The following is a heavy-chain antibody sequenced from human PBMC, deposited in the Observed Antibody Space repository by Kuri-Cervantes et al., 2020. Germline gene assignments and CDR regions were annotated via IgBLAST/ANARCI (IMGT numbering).Heavy chain of an antibody. D-gene: IGHD3-10*01. CDR3: ARGVRYYGSGRHDGFNP. J-gene: IGHJ5*02. CDR2: IYYSGST. Sequence: SETLSLTCTVSGGSISTGDYYWSWIRQPPGKGLEWIGYIYYSGSTYYNPSLKSRVTISVDTSKNQFSLKPSSVTAADTAVYYCARGVRYYGSGRHDGFNPWGRGTLVTVSS. V-gene: IGHV4-30-4*01. CDR1: GGSISTGDYY.